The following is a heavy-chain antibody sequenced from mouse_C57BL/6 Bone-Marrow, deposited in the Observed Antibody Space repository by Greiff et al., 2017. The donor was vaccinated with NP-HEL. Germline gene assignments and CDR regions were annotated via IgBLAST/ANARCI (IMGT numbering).Heavy chain of an antibody. CDR2: IDPETGGT. CDR1: GYTFTDYE. D-gene: IGHD3-2*02. Sequence: QVQLKESGAELVRPGASVTLSCKASGYTFTDYEMHWVKQTPVHGLEWIGAIDPETGGTAYNQKFKGKAILTADKSSSTAYMELRSLTSEDSAVYYCTRRTAQATAMDYWGQGTSVTVSS. J-gene: IGHJ4*01. V-gene: IGHV1-15*01. CDR3: TRRTAQATAMDY.